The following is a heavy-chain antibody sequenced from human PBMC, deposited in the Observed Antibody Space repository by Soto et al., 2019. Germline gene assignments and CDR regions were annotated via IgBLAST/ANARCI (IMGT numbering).Heavy chain of an antibody. D-gene: IGHD4-17*01. Sequence: HPGGSLRLSCTASGFTFGDYAMSWVRQAPGKGLEWVGFIRSKAYGGTTEYAASVKGRFTISRDDSKSIAYLQMNSLKTEDTAVYYCTKKRYYGWYFDLWGRGTLVTVSS. V-gene: IGHV3-49*04. J-gene: IGHJ2*01. CDR3: TKKRYYGWYFDL. CDR1: GFTFGDYA. CDR2: IRSKAYGGTT.